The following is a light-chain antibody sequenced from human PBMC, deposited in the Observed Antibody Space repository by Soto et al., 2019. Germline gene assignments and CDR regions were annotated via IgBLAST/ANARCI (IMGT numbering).Light chain of an antibody. V-gene: IGKV3-11*01. CDR1: QSVSRY. J-gene: IGKJ4*01. CDR3: QQRFSWPPT. CDR2: DTS. Sequence: EIGLTQSPATLSLSPGERATLSCRASQSVSRYLAWYQQKPGQAPRLLIHDTSTRATCVPDTFSGSGSGTEFTLTISSLEPEDFAMYYCQQRFSWPPTFGGGTHVEVK.